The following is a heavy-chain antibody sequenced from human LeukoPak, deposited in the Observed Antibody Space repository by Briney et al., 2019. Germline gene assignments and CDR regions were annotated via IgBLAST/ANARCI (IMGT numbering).Heavy chain of an antibody. CDR2: INPNSGGT. CDR3: ARSTWLSQSTPAYDY. D-gene: IGHD3-22*01. V-gene: IGHV1-2*02. CDR1: GYTFTGYY. Sequence: GASVKVSCKASGYTFTGYYMHWVRQAPGHGLEWMGWINPNSGGTNYAQRFQGRVTMTRDRSIRRAYMELSRLRSDDAAAYYFARSTWLSQSTPAYDYWGQGTLVTVSS. J-gene: IGHJ4*02.